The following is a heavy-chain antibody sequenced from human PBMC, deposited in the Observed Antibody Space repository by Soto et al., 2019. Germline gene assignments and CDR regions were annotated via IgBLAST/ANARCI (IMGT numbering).Heavy chain of an antibody. V-gene: IGHV4-59*01. CDR3: ARNRRAVVTAIDY. D-gene: IGHD2-21*02. CDR1: GSSISSYY. J-gene: IGHJ4*02. Sequence: TSETLSLTCTVSGSSISSYYWSWIRQPPGKGLEWIGYIYYSGSTNYNPSPKSRGSISIDTSKNQFSLKLSSVTAADTAVYYCARNRRAVVTAIDYWGQGTLVTVSS. CDR2: IYYSGST.